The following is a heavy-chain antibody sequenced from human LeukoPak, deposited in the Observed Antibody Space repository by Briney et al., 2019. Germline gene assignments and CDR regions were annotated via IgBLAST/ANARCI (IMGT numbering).Heavy chain of an antibody. CDR3: AKDPSGQWLVDY. CDR2: ISGSGGST. V-gene: IGHV3-23*01. D-gene: IGHD6-19*01. J-gene: IGHJ4*02. Sequence: GGSLRLSCAASGFTFSSYAMSWVRQTPGKGLEWVSAISGSGGSTYYADSVKGRFTISRDNSKNTLYLQMNSLRAEDTAVYYCAKDPSGQWLVDYWGQGTLVTVSS. CDR1: GFTFSSYA.